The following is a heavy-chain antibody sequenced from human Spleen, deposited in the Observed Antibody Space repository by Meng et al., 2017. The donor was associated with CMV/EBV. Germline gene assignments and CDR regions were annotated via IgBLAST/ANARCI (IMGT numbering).Heavy chain of an antibody. J-gene: IGHJ6*02. CDR2: IYGKGGSV. V-gene: IGHV3-20*04. CDR3: ARGYTYVDYNFYGMDV. D-gene: IGHD4/OR15-4a*01. CDR1: GFTFSSYA. Sequence: GESLKISCAASGFTFSSYAMSWVRQAPGKGLERVSGIYGKGGSVAYADSVKGRFSISRDNGKSSLFLQMNSLRAEDTGVYFCARGYTYVDYNFYGMDVWGQGTTVTVSS.